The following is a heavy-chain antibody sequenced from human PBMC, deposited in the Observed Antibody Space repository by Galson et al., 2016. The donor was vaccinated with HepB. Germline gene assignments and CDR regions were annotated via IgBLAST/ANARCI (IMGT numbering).Heavy chain of an antibody. CDR3: ASRPRFEGWFDP. Sequence: SETLSLTCTVSGGSMSSFYLSWIRQPPGKGLEWIGYIYYSGSTNYNPSLKSRVTMLVDTSKKQFSLKLSSVTAADTAIYYCASRPRFEGWFDPWGQGILVTVSS. CDR2: IYYSGST. V-gene: IGHV4-59*01. D-gene: IGHD3-9*01. J-gene: IGHJ5*02. CDR1: GGSMSSFY.